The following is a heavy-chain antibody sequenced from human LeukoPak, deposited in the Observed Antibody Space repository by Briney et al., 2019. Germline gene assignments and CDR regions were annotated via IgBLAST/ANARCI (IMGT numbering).Heavy chain of an antibody. J-gene: IGHJ5*02. CDR2: IYYSGST. CDR3: ARDNGPFYGSGSWDWFDP. D-gene: IGHD3-10*01. CDR1: GDSISRYY. V-gene: IGHV4-59*01. Sequence: SATLPLTCTVSGDSISRYYWSWIRQPPGKGLQWIGYIYYSGSTKYSPSLKTRVTISVDTSRNQFSLKLSYVTAADSAIYYCARDNGPFYGSGSWDWFDPWGQGSLVTVSS.